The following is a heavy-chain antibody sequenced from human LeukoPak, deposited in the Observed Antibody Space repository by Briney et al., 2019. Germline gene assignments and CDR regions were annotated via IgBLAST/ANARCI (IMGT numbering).Heavy chain of an antibody. CDR2: IYYSGST. J-gene: IGHJ4*02. Sequence: SETLSLTCTVSGGSISSYYWSWIRQPPGKGLEWIGYIYYSGSTNYNPSLKSRVTISVDTSRNQFSLKLSSVTAADTAVYYCARHTNYYDSSGYYYEDYWGQGTLVTVSS. D-gene: IGHD3-22*01. CDR1: GGSISSYY. CDR3: ARHTNYYDSSGYYYEDY. V-gene: IGHV4-59*08.